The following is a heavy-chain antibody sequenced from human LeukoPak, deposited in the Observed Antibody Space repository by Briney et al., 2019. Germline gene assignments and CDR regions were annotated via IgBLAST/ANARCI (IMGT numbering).Heavy chain of an antibody. CDR3: ARGLTTTVTRQFDY. V-gene: IGHV3-53*04. J-gene: IGHJ4*02. CDR1: GFTVSSNY. Sequence: GGSLRLSCAASGFTVSSNYMSWVRQAPGKGLEWVSVIYSGGSTYYADSVKGRFTISRHNSKNTLYLQMNSLRAEDTAVYYCARGLTTTVTRQFDYWGQGTLVTVSS. CDR2: IYSGGST. D-gene: IGHD4-17*01.